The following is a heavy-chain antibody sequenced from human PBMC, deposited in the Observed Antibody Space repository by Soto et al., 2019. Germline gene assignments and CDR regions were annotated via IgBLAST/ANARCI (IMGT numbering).Heavy chain of an antibody. CDR3: AREDERRYFDY. V-gene: IGHV4-34*01. J-gene: IGHJ4*02. CDR1: GGSFSGYY. CDR2: INHSGST. Sequence: PSETLSLTCSVYGGSFSGYYWSWIRQPPGKGLEWIGEINHSGSTNYNPSLKSRVTISVDTSKNQFSLKLSSVTAADTAVYYCAREDERRYFDYWGQGTLVTVSS. D-gene: IGHD1-1*01.